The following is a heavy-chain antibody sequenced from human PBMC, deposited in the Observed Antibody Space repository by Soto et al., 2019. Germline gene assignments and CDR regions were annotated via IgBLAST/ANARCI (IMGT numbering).Heavy chain of an antibody. CDR1: GFSFGRYG. Sequence: QVQVMESGGGVVQPGRSLRLSCTASGFSFGRYGMHWVRQAPDKGLEWVAAIWYDGSHTFHADSVKGRFTISRDNSRNTLYLQMDSLRVYDTALYFCARDVLGSSPAFDYLGLGPLVTVSS. CDR2: IWYDGSHT. CDR3: ARDVLGSSPAFDY. V-gene: IGHV3-33*01. D-gene: IGHD3-10*02. J-gene: IGHJ4*02.